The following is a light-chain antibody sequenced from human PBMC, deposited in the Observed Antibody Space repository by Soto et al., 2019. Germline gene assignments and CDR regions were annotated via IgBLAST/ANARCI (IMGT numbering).Light chain of an antibody. Sequence: EVVMTQSPATLSVSPGERATLSCRASQSVTSNYLAWYQQKPGQAPRLLIYGISTRATDVPDRFSGSGSGTDFTLTISRLEPEDFAVYYCQQYTDWPLTFGQGTKVDI. CDR1: QSVTSNY. V-gene: IGKV3-20*01. CDR2: GIS. CDR3: QQYTDWPLT. J-gene: IGKJ1*01.